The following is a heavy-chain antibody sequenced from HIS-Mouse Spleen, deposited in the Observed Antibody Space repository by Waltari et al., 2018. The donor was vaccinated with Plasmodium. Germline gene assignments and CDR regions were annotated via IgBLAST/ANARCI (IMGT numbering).Heavy chain of an antibody. D-gene: IGHD1-7*01. CDR3: ARDRITGTSYFDY. V-gene: IGHV4-39*07. J-gene: IGHJ4*02. CDR2: IYYSGGT. Sequence: QLQLQESGPGLVKPSETLSLTCTVSGGSISSSSYYWGWIRQPPGKGLEWIGSIYYSGGTYDNPSLKSRVTISVDTAKNQFSLKLSSVTAADTAVYYCARDRITGTSYFDYWGQGTLVTVSS. CDR1: GGSISSSSYY.